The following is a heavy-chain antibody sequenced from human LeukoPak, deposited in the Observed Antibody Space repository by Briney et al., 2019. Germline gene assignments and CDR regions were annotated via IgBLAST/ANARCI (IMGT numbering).Heavy chain of an antibody. D-gene: IGHD2-2*01. V-gene: IGHV3-30*02. J-gene: IGHJ3*02. CDR2: IRYDGSNK. CDR3: ARYSVPATIGWGAFDI. CDR1: GFTFSSYG. Sequence: GGSLRLSCAASGFTFSSYGMHWVRQAPGKGLEWVAFIRYDGSNKYYADSVKGRFTISRDNSKNTLYLQMNSLRAEDTADYYCARYSVPATIGWGAFDIWGQGTMVIVSA.